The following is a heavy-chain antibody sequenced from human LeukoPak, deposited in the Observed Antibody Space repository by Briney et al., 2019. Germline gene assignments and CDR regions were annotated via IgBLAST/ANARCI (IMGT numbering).Heavy chain of an antibody. CDR3: ATEGYYGSGSGIWFDP. D-gene: IGHD3-10*01. V-gene: IGHV1-24*01. CDR1: GYTLTELS. CDR2: FDPEDGET. Sequence: ASVKVSCKVSGYTLTELSMHWVRQAPGKGLEWMGGFDPEDGETIYAQKFQGRVTMTEDTSTDTAYMELSSLRSEDTAVYYCATEGYYGSGSGIWFDPWGQGTLVTVSS. J-gene: IGHJ5*02.